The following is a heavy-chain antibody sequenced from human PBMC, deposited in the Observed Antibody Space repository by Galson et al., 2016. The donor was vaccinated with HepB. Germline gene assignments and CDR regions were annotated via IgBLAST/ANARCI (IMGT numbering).Heavy chain of an antibody. Sequence: SLRLSCATSEFTFSGYGIHWVRQAPGKGLEWVALIWNDGSKKYYADSVKGRFTISRDNSKNTLYLQMNSLRAEDTAVYYCASSPGAGLWGQGTLVTVSS. V-gene: IGHV3-33*01. CDR2: IWNDGSKK. D-gene: IGHD1-26*01. J-gene: IGHJ4*02. CDR3: ASSPGAGL. CDR1: EFTFSGYG.